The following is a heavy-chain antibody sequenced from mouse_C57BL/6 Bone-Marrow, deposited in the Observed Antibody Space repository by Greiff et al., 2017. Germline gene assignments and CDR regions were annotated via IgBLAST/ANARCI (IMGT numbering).Heavy chain of an antibody. CDR1: GYSITSGYY. J-gene: IGHJ3*01. Sequence: DVQLQESGPGLVKPSQSLSLTCSVTGYSITSGYYWNWIRQFPGNKLEWMGYISYDGSNNYNPSLKNRISITRDTSKNQFFLKLNSVTTEDTATYYCAFPIITTVGGFAYWGQGTLVTVSA. CDR3: AFPIITTVGGFAY. CDR2: ISYDGSN. D-gene: IGHD1-1*01. V-gene: IGHV3-6*01.